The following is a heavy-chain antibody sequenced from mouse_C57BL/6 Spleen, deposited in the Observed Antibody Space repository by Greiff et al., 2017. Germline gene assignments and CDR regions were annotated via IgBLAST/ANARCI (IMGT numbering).Heavy chain of an antibody. CDR2: FYPGSGSV. D-gene: IGHD2-4*01. Sequence: QVQLQQSGAELVKPGASVKLSCKASGYTFTEYTIHWVKQRPGQGLGWIGWFYPGSGSVKYNEKFKDKALLTADKSSSTVSMELSRLTSEDTAVYFCARHEERVYYDYVGYYAMDYWGQGTSVTVSS. CDR1: GYTFTEYT. V-gene: IGHV1-62-2*01. J-gene: IGHJ4*01. CDR3: ARHEERVYYDYVGYYAMDY.